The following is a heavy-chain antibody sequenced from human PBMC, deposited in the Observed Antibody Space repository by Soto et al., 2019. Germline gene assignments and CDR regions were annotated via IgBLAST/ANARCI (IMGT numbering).Heavy chain of an antibody. CDR2: INHSGST. CDR1: GGSFSGYY. CDR3: ARLGTTVTRPNWFDP. D-gene: IGHD4-17*01. Sequence: SETLSLTCAVYGGSFSGYYWSWIRQPPGKGLEWIGEINHSGSTNYNPSLKSRVTISVDTSKNQFSLKLSSVTAADTAVYYCARLGTTVTRPNWFDPWGQGTLVTVSS. J-gene: IGHJ5*02. V-gene: IGHV4-34*01.